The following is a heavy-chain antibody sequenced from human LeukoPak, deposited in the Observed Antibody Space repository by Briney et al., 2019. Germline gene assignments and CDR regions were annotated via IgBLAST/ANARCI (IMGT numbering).Heavy chain of an antibody. V-gene: IGHV1-18*01. D-gene: IGHD1-1*01. Sequence: GASVKVSCKASGYTFTLYGITWVRQAPGQGLEWMGWISAYNGNKNYAQKFQDRVTMTTETSTSTAYMELRNLRSDDTAVYYCARKGDYWNDGAYWGQGTLVTVSS. CDR3: ARKGDYWNDGAY. J-gene: IGHJ4*02. CDR1: GYTFTLYG. CDR2: ISAYNGNK.